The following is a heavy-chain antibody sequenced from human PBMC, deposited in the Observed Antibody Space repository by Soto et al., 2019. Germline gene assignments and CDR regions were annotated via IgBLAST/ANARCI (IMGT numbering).Heavy chain of an antibody. V-gene: IGHV4-4*02. CDR1: GGSISGSHW. J-gene: IGHJ4*02. Sequence: PSETLSLTCVVSGGSISGSHWWSWVRQPPGKGLEWIGEVFQTGSTNYSPSLKSRVTISVDKSKKQFSLRLSSVTAADTAVYFCARGLYDSTGSYPRYFDVWGRGALVTVSS. CDR3: ARGLYDSTGSYPRYFDV. D-gene: IGHD3-22*01. CDR2: VFQTGST.